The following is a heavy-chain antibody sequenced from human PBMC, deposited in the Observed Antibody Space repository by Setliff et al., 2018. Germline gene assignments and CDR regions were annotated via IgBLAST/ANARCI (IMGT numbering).Heavy chain of an antibody. CDR2: IISNSLTI. D-gene: IGHD2-15*01. J-gene: IGHJ4*02. CDR1: GLTLTPYT. CDR3: ARDEVNCSGSKCYSGFDS. V-gene: IGHV3-48*01. Sequence: GSLRLSCAASGLTLTPYTMTWVRQAPGKGLEWVSYIISNSLTIHYADSVRGRFTVSRDNARNSLYLQMNNLRAEDTAVYYCARDEVNCSGSKCYSGFDSWGQGALVTVSS.